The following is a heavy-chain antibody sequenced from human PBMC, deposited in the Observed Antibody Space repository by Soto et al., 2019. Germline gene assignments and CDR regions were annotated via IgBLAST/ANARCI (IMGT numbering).Heavy chain of an antibody. Sequence: SETLSLTCTVSGGSVSGVDYFWSWIRQSPGKGLEWIGYIYYTGITHLNPSLKSRLTMAVDTSKNEFSLKLTSVSAADTAVYFCAREERKGIISWFDPWGQGIPVTVSS. CDR3: AREERKGIISWFDP. CDR2: IYYTGIT. V-gene: IGHV4-30-4*01. J-gene: IGHJ5*02. CDR1: GGSVSGVDYF. D-gene: IGHD2-21*01.